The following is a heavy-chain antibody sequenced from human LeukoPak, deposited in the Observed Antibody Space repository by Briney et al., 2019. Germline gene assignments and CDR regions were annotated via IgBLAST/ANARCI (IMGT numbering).Heavy chain of an antibody. V-gene: IGHV4-59*08. CDR3: ASGSVLLRY. D-gene: IGHD3-10*01. Sequence: KPSETLSLTCTVSGGSVSSYYWSWIRQPPGKGLEWIGYIYYSGSTNYNPSLKSRVTISVDTSKNQFSLKLSSVTAADTAVYYCASGSVLLRYWGQGTLVTVSS. CDR2: IYYSGST. CDR1: GGSVSSYY. J-gene: IGHJ4*02.